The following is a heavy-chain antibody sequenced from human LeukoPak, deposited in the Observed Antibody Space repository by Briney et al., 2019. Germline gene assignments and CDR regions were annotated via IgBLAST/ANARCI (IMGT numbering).Heavy chain of an antibody. Sequence: GGSLRLSCAASGFTFSSYSMNWVRQAPGKGLEWVSSISSSSSYIYYADSVKGRFTISRDNAKNSLYLQMNSLRAEDTAVYYCARDRGDYYYYMDVWGKGTTVTVSS. CDR2: ISSSSSYI. CDR1: GFTFSSYS. CDR3: ARDRGDYYYYMDV. J-gene: IGHJ6*03. V-gene: IGHV3-21*01. D-gene: IGHD7-27*01.